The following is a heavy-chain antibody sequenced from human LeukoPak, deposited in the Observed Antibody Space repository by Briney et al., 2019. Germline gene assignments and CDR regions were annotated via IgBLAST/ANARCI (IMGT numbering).Heavy chain of an antibody. CDR2: ITTSDGNT. CDR3: AKSFRGSYYSFDY. D-gene: IGHD1-26*01. CDR1: GFTFSSYT. Sequence: QPGGSLRLSCAASGFTFSSYTMSWVRQAPGKGLEWVSTITTSDGNTYYADSVKGRFTVSRDNSKNTLFLQMNSLRAEDTAVYYCAKSFRGSYYSFDYWGQGTLVTVSS. V-gene: IGHV3-23*01. J-gene: IGHJ4*02.